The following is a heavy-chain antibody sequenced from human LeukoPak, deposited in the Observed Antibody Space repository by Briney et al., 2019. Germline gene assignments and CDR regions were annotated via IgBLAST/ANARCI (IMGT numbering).Heavy chain of an antibody. Sequence: GGSLRLSCAASGFPFSTYAINWVRQAPGKGLEWVSSINSAGTSKKYADSLKGRFTISRDNAKNSLFLQLSSLRDEDTAVYYCARGRNAGGPYYSDYWGQGTLVTVSS. CDR2: INSAGTSK. CDR1: GFPFSTYA. V-gene: IGHV3-21*01. CDR3: ARGRNAGGPYYSDY. J-gene: IGHJ4*02. D-gene: IGHD4-23*01.